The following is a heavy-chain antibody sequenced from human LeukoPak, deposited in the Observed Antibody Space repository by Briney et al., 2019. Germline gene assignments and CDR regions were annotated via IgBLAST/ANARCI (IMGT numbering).Heavy chain of an antibody. J-gene: IGHJ4*02. V-gene: IGHV3-21*01. D-gene: IGHD6-19*01. CDR2: ISSSSGYI. CDR1: GFTFSSYT. CDR3: ARGNSVAGTDISY. Sequence: GGSLRLSCAASGFTFSSYTMNWVRQAPGKGLEWVSSISSSSGYIYYADSVKGRFTISRDNAKNSLYLQMNSLRAEDTAVYYCARGNSVAGTDISYWGQGTLVTVSS.